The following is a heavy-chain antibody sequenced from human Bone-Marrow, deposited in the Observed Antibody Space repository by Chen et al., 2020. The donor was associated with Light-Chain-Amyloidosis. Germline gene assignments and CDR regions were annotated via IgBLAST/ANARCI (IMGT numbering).Heavy chain of an antibody. J-gene: IGHJ3*02. CDR3: AKDISYDDILPGYPADAFDI. D-gene: IGHD3-9*01. CDR1: GFAFGRYA. V-gene: IGHV3-23*04. Sequence: EVQLVESGGGLLQRGGSLRLSCAASGFAFGRYAMSWVWQAQWKGLEWVSTISGSGGSRYYGDSVKGRLIISRDNSKNALFLQMNSLRAEDTAVYYCAKDISYDDILPGYPADAFDIWGQGTMVTVSS. CDR2: ISGSGGSR.